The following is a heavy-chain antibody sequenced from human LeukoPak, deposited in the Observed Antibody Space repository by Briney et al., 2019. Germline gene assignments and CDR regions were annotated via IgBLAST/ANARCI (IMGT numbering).Heavy chain of an antibody. D-gene: IGHD2-2*03. Sequence: GGSLRLSCSASGFTFTTYGMNRVRQAPGKGLEWVSGIGGSGTRTYYADSVKGRFTISRDNSKNTLYLQMNSLRDEDTAVYYCAKDSHWILFDDWGQGTLVTVSS. CDR1: GFTFTTYG. J-gene: IGHJ4*02. CDR2: IGGSGTRT. CDR3: AKDSHWILFDD. V-gene: IGHV3-23*01.